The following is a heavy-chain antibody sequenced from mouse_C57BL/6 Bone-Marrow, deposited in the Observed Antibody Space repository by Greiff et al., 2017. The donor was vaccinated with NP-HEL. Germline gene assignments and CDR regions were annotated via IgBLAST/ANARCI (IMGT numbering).Heavy chain of an antibody. CDR2: IDPSDSYT. CDR1: GYTFTSYW. V-gene: IGHV1-59*01. Sequence: QVQLKQPGAELVRPGTSVKLSCKASGYTFTSYWMHWVKQRPGQGLEWIGVIDPSDSYTNYNQKFKGKATLTVDTSASIAYMQLSSLTSEDSAVYYCADPYYFDYWGQGTTLTVSS. J-gene: IGHJ2*01. CDR3: ADPYYFDY.